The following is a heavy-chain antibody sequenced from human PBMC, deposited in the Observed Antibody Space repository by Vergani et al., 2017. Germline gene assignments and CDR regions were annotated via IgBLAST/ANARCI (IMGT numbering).Heavy chain of an antibody. D-gene: IGHD2-15*01. CDR2: IIPILGIA. Sequence: QLVQSGPEVKKPGTSVKVSCKASGGTFSSYTISWVRQAPGQGLEWMGRIIPILGIANYAQKFQGRVTITADKSTSTAYMELSSLRSEDTAVYYCARDLGYCSGGSCSYWGQGTLVTVSS. CDR3: ARDLGYCSGGSCSY. V-gene: IGHV1-69*09. J-gene: IGHJ4*02. CDR1: GGTFSSYT.